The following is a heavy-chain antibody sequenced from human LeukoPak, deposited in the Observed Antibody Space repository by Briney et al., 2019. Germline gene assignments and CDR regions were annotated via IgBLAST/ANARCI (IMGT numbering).Heavy chain of an antibody. D-gene: IGHD3-16*02. Sequence: SETLSLTCTVSGGSISSYYWSWIRQPAGKGLEWIGRIYTSGSTNYNPSLKSRVTMSVDTSKNQFSLKLSSVTAADTAVYYCARGRSGDDYVWGSYRAFDYWGKGTLVTVSS. J-gene: IGHJ4*02. V-gene: IGHV4-4*07. CDR3: ARGRSGDDYVWGSYRAFDY. CDR2: IYTSGST. CDR1: GGSISSYY.